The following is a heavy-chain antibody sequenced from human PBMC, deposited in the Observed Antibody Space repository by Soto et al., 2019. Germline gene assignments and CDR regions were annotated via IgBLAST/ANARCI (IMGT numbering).Heavy chain of an antibody. J-gene: IGHJ6*03. CDR2: ISSSGSTI. CDR3: ARAIRQWLAHYYYYYYMDV. V-gene: IGHV3-11*01. CDR1: GFTFSDYY. D-gene: IGHD6-19*01. Sequence: PGGSLRLSCAASGFTFSDYYMSWIRQAPGKGLEWVSYISSSGSTIYYADSVKGRFTISRDNAKNSLYLQMNSLRAEDTAVYYCARAIRQWLAHYYYYYYMDVWGKGTTVTVSS.